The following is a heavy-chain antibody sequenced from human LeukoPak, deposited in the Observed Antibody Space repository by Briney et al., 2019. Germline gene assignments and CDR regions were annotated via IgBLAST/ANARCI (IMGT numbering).Heavy chain of an antibody. CDR1: GGSISSGGYS. J-gene: IGHJ4*02. V-gene: IGHV4-30-2*01. CDR3: ASSLIYSSSWYADY. Sequence: SSETLSLTCAVSGGSISSGGYSWSWIRQPPGKGLEWIWYIYHSGSTYYNPSLKSRVTISVDRSKNQFSLKLSSVTAADTAVYYCASSLIYSSSWYADYWGQGTLVTVSS. D-gene: IGHD6-13*01. CDR2: IYHSGST.